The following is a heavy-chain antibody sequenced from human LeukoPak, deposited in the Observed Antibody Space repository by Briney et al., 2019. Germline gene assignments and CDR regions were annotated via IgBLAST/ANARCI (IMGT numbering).Heavy chain of an antibody. CDR3: AKDTYGSGSGDAFDI. CDR2: ISSSSSTI. J-gene: IGHJ3*02. V-gene: IGHV3-48*04. D-gene: IGHD3-10*01. Sequence: GGSLRLSCAASGFTFSSYSMNWVRQAPGKGLEWVSYISSSSSTIYYADSVKGRFTISRDNAKNSLYLQMNSLRAEDTALYYCAKDTYGSGSGDAFDIWGQGTMVTVSS. CDR1: GFTFSSYS.